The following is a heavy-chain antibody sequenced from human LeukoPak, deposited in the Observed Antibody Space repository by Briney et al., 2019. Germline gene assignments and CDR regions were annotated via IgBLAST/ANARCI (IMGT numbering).Heavy chain of an antibody. V-gene: IGHV1-69*10. CDR2: ISTILGIA. D-gene: IGHD2-2*02. CDR3: ARDAPLYCSSTSCYTFDY. Sequence: TVKPSCKPSRGTLTGYTIRSVPQAPAQRLEWMGGISTILGIANYAQKFQGRVTITADKSTSTAYMELSSLRSEDTAVYYCARDAPLYCSSTSCYTFDYWGQGTLVTVSS. J-gene: IGHJ4*02. CDR1: RGTLTGYT.